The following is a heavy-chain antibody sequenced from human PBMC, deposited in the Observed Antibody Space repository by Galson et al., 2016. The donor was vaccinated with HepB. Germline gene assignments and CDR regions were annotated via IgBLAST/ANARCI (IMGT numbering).Heavy chain of an antibody. J-gene: IGHJ4*01. CDR2: ISWDGVSA. CDR3: ATISTGDYYFSY. Sequence: SLRLSCAASGFTFDDYVLHWVRQAPGKGLEWVALISWDGVSAFYADSVKGRFTISRDNSKNSLFLQMDSLRTGDTAFYYCATISTGDYYFSYWGHGTPVTVSS. V-gene: IGHV3-43*01. D-gene: IGHD2-21*02. CDR1: GFTFDDYV.